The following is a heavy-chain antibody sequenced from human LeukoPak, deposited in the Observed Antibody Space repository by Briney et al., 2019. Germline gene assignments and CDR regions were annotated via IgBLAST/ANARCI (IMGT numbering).Heavy chain of an antibody. D-gene: IGHD3-22*01. J-gene: IGHJ4*02. CDR1: GFYFDDYA. CDR2: INWNSGGI. CDR3: GRDYISRGSGTNFVDH. V-gene: IGHV3-9*01. Sequence: GGSLRLSCAASGFYFDDYAMHWVRQAPGKGLEWVSGINWNSGGIAYADSVRGRFTISRDNAKNSLYLQMNSLRAEDTAFYYCGRDYISRGSGTNFVDHWGQGTLVTVSS.